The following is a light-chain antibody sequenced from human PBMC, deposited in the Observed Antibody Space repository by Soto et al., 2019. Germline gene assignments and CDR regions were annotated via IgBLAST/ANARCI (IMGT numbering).Light chain of an antibody. CDR1: QDVGTNY. CDR2: GAS. Sequence: EIVLTQSPGTLSLSPGEGATLSCRSSQDVGTNYLAWYQQKPGQAPRLLIFGASCRASGVPGMFSGSGSGTDFPLTICRLEPEDSAVYYCQQCIISPYMYIFGQGTKLEI. V-gene: IGKV3-20*01. CDR3: QQCIISPYMYI. J-gene: IGKJ2*01.